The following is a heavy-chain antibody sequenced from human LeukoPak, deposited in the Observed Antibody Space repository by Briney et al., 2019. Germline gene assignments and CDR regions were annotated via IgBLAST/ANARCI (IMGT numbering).Heavy chain of an antibody. Sequence: PGGSLRLSCAASGFTFSSYAMHWVRQAPGKGLEWVSSISSSSSYIYYADSVKGRFTIFRHNAKNSLFLQMNSLRAEDSAVYYCARDGSGYSDPVDSWGQGTLVTVSS. CDR1: GFTFSSYA. CDR2: ISSSSSYI. D-gene: IGHD3-22*01. V-gene: IGHV3-21*01. CDR3: ARDGSGYSDPVDS. J-gene: IGHJ4*02.